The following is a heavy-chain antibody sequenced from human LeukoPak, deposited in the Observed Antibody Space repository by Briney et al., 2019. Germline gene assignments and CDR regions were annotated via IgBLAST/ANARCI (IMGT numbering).Heavy chain of an antibody. Sequence: SETLSLTCTVSGGSVSSGSYYWSWIRQPPGKGLEWIGYIYYSGSTNYNPSLKSRVTISVDTSKNQFSLKLSSVTAADTAVYYCAREEAEDYYDSGGAFDTWGQGTMVTVSS. CDR2: IYYSGST. CDR3: AREEAEDYYDSGGAFDT. D-gene: IGHD3-22*01. CDR1: GGSVSSGSYY. V-gene: IGHV4-61*01. J-gene: IGHJ3*02.